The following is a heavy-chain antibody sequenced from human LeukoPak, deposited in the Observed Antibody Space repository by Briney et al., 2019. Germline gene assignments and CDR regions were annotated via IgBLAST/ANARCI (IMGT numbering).Heavy chain of an antibody. CDR1: GFTFSSYW. D-gene: IGHD3-10*01. Sequence: GGSLRLSCAASGFTFSSYWMSWVRQAPGKGLEWVANIKQDGSEKYYVDPVKGRFTISRDNAKNSLYLQMNSLRAEDTAVYYCARDGFNYYGSGSGYYYYYMDVWGKGTTVTVSS. V-gene: IGHV3-7*01. CDR3: ARDGFNYYGSGSGYYYYYMDV. J-gene: IGHJ6*03. CDR2: IKQDGSEK.